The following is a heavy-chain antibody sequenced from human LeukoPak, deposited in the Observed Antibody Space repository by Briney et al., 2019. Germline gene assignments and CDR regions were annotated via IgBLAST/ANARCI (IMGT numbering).Heavy chain of an antibody. J-gene: IGHJ6*02. CDR2: TFYRSKWYN. CDR3: ARQNTDITTLDV. D-gene: IGHD1-1*01. CDR1: GDSVSRNNTT. Sequence: SQTLSLTCAISGDSVSRNNTTWNWLRQSPSRGLEWLGRTFYRSKWYNDYAVSVKSRITINADTSKNQVSLQLNSVTPEDTAVYYCARQNTDITTLDVWGQGTTVTVSS. V-gene: IGHV6-1*01.